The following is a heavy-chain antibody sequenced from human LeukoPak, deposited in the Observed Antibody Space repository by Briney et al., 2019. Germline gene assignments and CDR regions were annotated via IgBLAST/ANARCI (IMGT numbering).Heavy chain of an antibody. Sequence: GGSLRLSCAASGFSFSNNWMSWVRQALGKGPEWVANIKTDGSETYYVDSVKGRFSISRDNAKNSLYLQMNSLRAEDTAVYYCAKDGDGCPNWGQGTSVTVSS. V-gene: IGHV3-7*01. J-gene: IGHJ3*01. CDR2: IKTDGSET. CDR1: GFSFSNNW. D-gene: IGHD5-24*01. CDR3: AKDGDGCPN.